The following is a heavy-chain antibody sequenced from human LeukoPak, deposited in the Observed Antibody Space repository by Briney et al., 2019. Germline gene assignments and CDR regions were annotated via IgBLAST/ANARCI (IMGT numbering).Heavy chain of an antibody. CDR3: ARALQIVGWLADY. V-gene: IGHV3-64*01. Sequence: GGCLRLSCAASGFTFSSYAMHWVRQAPGKGLEYVSAISSNGGSTYYANSVKGRFTISRDNSKNTLYLQMGSLRAEDMAVYYCARALQIVGWLADYWGQGTLVTVSS. J-gene: IGHJ4*02. CDR1: GFTFSSYA. D-gene: IGHD3-22*01. CDR2: ISSNGGST.